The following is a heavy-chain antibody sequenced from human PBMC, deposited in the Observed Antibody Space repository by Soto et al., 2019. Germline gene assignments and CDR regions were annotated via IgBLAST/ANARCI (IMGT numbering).Heavy chain of an antibody. V-gene: IGHV1-69*01. Sequence: GPPVELTCEECRGRLGSRALRWVPQSHGQGLEWMGGIIPIFGTENYAQKFQGRVTITADESTSTAYMELSSLRSEDTVVYYCAREEMANQVLDYWGQGTLVNLS. CDR1: RGRLGSRA. J-gene: IGHJ4*02. D-gene: IGHD5-12*01. CDR2: IIPIFGTE. CDR3: AREEMANQVLDY.